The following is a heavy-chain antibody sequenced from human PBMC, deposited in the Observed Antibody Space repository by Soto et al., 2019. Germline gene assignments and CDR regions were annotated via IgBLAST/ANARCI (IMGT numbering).Heavy chain of an antibody. V-gene: IGHV4-31*03. CDR3: ARVQPHDYGANTGWLDP. D-gene: IGHD4-17*01. CDR2: TFYSGAT. CDR1: GGSISSGGYY. Sequence: SETLSLTCTVSGGSISSGGYYWSWIRQHPGKGLEWIGYTFYSGATYYNPSLKSRTIISVDTSKNQFSLTLTSLTAADTAVYYCARVQPHDYGANTGWLDPWGQGTLVTVSS. J-gene: IGHJ5*02.